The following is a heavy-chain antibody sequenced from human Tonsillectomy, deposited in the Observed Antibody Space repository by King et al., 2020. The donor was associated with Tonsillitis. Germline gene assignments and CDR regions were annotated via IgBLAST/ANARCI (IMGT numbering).Heavy chain of an antibody. Sequence: IQLVQSGAEVKKPGASVKVSCKASGYTFTSYGISWVRQAPGQGLEWREWISTYNGNATYPQKVQGRVSMTTDTYTSTAYMEGRSLRSDDTVGYYCARDPMASGDLAYYYDGLDVWGQGTTVTVSS. CDR3: ARDPMASGDLAYYYDGLDV. D-gene: IGHD4-17*01. J-gene: IGHJ6*02. V-gene: IGHV1-18*01. CDR1: GYTFTSYG. CDR2: ISTYNGNA.